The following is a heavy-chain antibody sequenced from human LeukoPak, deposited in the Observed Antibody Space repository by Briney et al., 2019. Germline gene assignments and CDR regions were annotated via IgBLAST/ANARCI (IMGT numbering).Heavy chain of an antibody. CDR1: GVSISTSSFY. CDR3: ARRPFNWGSGDAFDI. CDR2: IYYTGSI. J-gene: IGHJ3*02. D-gene: IGHD7-27*01. V-gene: IGHV4-39*01. Sequence: KPSETLSLTCTDSGVSISTSSFYWGWIRQPPGKGLEWIRSIYYTGSIYYNPSLKSRVTISVDTSKNQFSLKLSSLTAADTAVYYCARRPFNWGSGDAFDIWGQGTMVTVSS.